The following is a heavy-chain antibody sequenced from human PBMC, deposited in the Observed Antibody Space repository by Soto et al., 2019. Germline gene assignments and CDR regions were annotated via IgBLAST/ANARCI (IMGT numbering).Heavy chain of an antibody. V-gene: IGHV3-21*01. Sequence: VGSLIPYCAASGFTFRSFTMNWVLQAPGKGLEWVSTISSNSAYIYYTDALRGRFTISRDNAKNSLHLQMNSLRAEDTAVYYCTRDASRDSSARGWFDPWGPGTMVTVSS. D-gene: IGHD6-13*01. CDR1: GFTFRSFT. J-gene: IGHJ5*02. CDR3: TRDASRDSSARGWFDP. CDR2: ISSNSAYI.